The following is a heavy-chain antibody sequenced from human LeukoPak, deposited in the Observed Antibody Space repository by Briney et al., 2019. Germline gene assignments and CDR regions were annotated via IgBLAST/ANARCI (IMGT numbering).Heavy chain of an antibody. CDR1: GFTFNSYG. V-gene: IGHV3-30*18. D-gene: IGHD2-21*01. CDR3: AKDLNRGLPDY. J-gene: IGHJ4*02. CDR2: VSYDGSK. Sequence: GPLKLSCAASGFTFNSYGMHWVRQAPGKGLGRVAVVSYDGSKYYADSVKGRFTISRDNSKNTLYLQMSSLRAEDTAVYYCAKDLNRGLPDYWGQGTLVTVSS.